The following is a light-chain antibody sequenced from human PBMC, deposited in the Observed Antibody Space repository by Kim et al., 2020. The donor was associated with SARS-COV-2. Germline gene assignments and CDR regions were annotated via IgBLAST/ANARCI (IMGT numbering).Light chain of an antibody. CDR2: DAS. Sequence: SASIGDIVTITCQASQDISNYLTWHQQKPGKAPKVLIYDASTLETGVPSRFSGGGSGTDFTFTIASLQPEDVATYYCQQYDNLPLTFGVGTKLEI. J-gene: IGKJ4*01. CDR3: QQYDNLPLT. V-gene: IGKV1-33*01. CDR1: QDISNY.